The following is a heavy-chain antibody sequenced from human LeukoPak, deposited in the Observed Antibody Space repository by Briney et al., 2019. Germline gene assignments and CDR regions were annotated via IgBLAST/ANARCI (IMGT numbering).Heavy chain of an antibody. CDR3: ARLGSYHDF. CDR2: IHSSGGS. V-gene: IGHV4-4*09. Sequence: PETLSLTCTVSGASISNYYWSWIRQTPEKGLEWMGHIHSSGGSSYYPSLKSRLTLSIDTSRNQLSLKLPSVTAADTAVYFCARLGSYHDFWGQGALVTVSS. CDR1: GASISNYY. D-gene: IGHD1-26*01. J-gene: IGHJ4*02.